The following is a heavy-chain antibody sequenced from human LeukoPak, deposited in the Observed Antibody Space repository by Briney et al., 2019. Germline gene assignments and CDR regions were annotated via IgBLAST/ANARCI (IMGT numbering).Heavy chain of an antibody. CDR1: GFTFSSYA. V-gene: IGHV3-30*01. J-gene: IGHJ4*02. CDR2: ISYDGSNK. Sequence: GRPLRLSCAASGFTFSSYAMHWVRQAPGKGLEWVAVISYDGSNKYYADSVKGRFTISRDNSKNTLYLQMNSLRAEDTAVYYCARGSLMGRYFDYWGQGTLVTVSS. D-gene: IGHD3-10*01. CDR3: ARGSLMGRYFDY.